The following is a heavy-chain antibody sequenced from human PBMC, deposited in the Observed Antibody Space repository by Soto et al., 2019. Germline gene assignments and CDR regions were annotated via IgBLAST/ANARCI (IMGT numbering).Heavy chain of an antibody. CDR1: GGNFNNYA. J-gene: IGHJ3*01. V-gene: IGHV1-69*06. CDR3: ARAPRDRDAFSL. CDR2: IIPIIDTT. Sequence: QVQLVQSGAEVKKPGSSVKVSCKASGGNFNNYAISWVRQAPAQGLQWMGGIIPIIDTTHYAQKLQGRVTISADRGRTTVYMEWTGLTSDDSATYFCARAPRDRDAFSLWGQGTVVTVSS. D-gene: IGHD2-21*01.